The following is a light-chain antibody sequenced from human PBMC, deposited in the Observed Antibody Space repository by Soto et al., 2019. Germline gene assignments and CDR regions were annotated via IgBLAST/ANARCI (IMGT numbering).Light chain of an antibody. J-gene: IGLJ2*01. V-gene: IGLV2-14*01. CDR3: SSYTSSTTV. Sequence: QSALTQAASVSGSPGQSITISCTGSNSDIGDYNYVSWYQQHPGKAPKLIIYEVSHRPSGVSARFSGSKSGNTASLTISGLQAEDEADYYCSSYTSSTTVFGGGTKLTVL. CDR2: EVS. CDR1: NSDIGDYNY.